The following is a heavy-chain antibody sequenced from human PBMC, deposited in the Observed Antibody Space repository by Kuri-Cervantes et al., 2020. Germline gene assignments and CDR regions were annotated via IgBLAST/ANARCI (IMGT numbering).Heavy chain of an antibody. CDR1: GFTFSSYN. CDR3: ARGPVYDSSGYSTY. CDR2: ISSSGSTI. J-gene: IGHJ4*02. D-gene: IGHD3-22*01. Sequence: ETLSLTCAASGFTFSSYNMNWVRQAPGEGLEWVSYISSSGSTIYYADSVKGRFTISRDNGKNSLYLQMNSLRAEDTAVYYCARGPVYDSSGYSTYWGQGTLVTVSS. V-gene: IGHV3-48*01.